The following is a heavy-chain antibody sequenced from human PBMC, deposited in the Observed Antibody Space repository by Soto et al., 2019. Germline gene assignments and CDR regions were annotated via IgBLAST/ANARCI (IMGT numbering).Heavy chain of an antibody. Sequence: QVQLVQSGAEVKKPGSSVKVSCKASGGTFSSYTISWVRQAPGQGLEWMGRIIPILGIANYAQKVQGRVTIPADNSTMTAYMELSSLRPEHRAGLYWGSRYDSSAYWGKGAIVTVS. D-gene: IGHD3-22*01. J-gene: IGHJ4*02. V-gene: IGHV1-69*02. CDR3: GSRYDSSAY. CDR1: GGTFSSYT. CDR2: IIPILGIA.